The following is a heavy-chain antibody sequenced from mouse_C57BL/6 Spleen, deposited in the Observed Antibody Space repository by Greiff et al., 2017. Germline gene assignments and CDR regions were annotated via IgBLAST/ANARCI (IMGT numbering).Heavy chain of an antibody. D-gene: IGHD2-1*01. V-gene: IGHV6-3*01. CDR2: IRLKSDNYAT. Sequence: DVHLVESGGGLVQPGGSMKLSCVASGFTFSNYWMNWVRQSPEKGLEWVAQIRLKSDNYATHYAESVKGRFTISRDDSKSSVYLQMNNLRAEDTGIYYCTYGNYDYYAMDYWGQGTSVTVSS. CDR1: GFTFSNYW. J-gene: IGHJ4*01. CDR3: TYGNYDYYAMDY.